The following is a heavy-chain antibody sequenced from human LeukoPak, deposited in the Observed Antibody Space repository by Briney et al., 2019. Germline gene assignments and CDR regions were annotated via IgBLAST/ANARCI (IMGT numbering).Heavy chain of an antibody. J-gene: IGHJ4*02. Sequence: GSLRLSCAASGFTFSSYGMHWVRQAPGKGLEWVAVIWYDGSNKYYADSVKGRFTISRDNSKNTLYLQMNSLRAEDTAVYYCAREVVDTAMVTCGLDYWGQGTLSPSPQ. D-gene: IGHD5-18*01. CDR2: IWYDGSNK. V-gene: IGHV3-33*01. CDR3: AREVVDTAMVTCGLDY. CDR1: GFTFSSYG.